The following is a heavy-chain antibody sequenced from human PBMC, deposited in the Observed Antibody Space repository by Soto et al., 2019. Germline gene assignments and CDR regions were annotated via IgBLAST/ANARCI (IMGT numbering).Heavy chain of an antibody. CDR2: ISAYSGKT. CDR3: VRGGAADWFDP. V-gene: IGHV1-18*03. CDR1: GYTFSTYG. J-gene: IGHJ5*02. D-gene: IGHD1-26*01. Sequence: QLVQSGSEVKKPGASVKVSCKASGYTFSTYGITWVREAPGQGLEWMGWISAYSGKTNYAQKFQGRVTMTTETSTSTAYMELRSLRSDDIAVYYCVRGGAADWFDPWRQGTLVIVSS.